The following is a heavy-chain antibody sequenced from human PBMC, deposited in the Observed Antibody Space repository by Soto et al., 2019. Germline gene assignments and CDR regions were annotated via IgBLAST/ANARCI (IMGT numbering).Heavy chain of an antibody. CDR3: AKGLSIAAAGGPFDY. J-gene: IGHJ4*02. CDR2: ISGSGGST. D-gene: IGHD6-13*01. CDR1: GCPFSGYS. Sequence: GGPLTLTCASSGCPFSGYSLSWVRQPPGKGLEWFSAISGSGGSTYYADSVKGRFTTSRDNTKNTLYLQKNSLRAEDTAVYYCAKGLSIAAAGGPFDYWGQGTLVTVSS. V-gene: IGHV3-23*01.